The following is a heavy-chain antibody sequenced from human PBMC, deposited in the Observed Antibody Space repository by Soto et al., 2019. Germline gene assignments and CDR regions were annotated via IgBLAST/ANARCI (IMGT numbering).Heavy chain of an antibody. CDR1: GYSFTSYW. D-gene: IGHD2-2*02. J-gene: IGHJ6*02. CDR2: IDPSDSYT. V-gene: IGHV5-10-1*01. CDR3: ARSNSFRGPAAIYFYYGMDV. Sequence: GESLKISCKGSGYSFTSYWISWVRQMPGKGLEWMGRIDPSDSYTNYSPSFQGHVTISADKSISTAYLQWSSLKASDTAMYYCARSNSFRGPAAIYFYYGMDVWGQGTTVTVSS.